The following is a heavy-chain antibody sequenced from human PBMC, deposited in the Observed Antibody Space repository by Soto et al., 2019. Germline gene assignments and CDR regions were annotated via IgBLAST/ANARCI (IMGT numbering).Heavy chain of an antibody. CDR2: IYYSGST. D-gene: IGHD3-9*01. CDR1: GGSISSGGYY. Sequence: SETLSLTCTVSGGSISSGGYYWSWIRQHPGQGLEWIGYIYYSGSTYYNPSLKSRVTISVDTSKNQFSLKLSSVTAADTAVYYCARVKIFSGILTGYRNWFDPWGQGTLVTVSS. J-gene: IGHJ5*02. CDR3: ARVKIFSGILTGYRNWFDP. V-gene: IGHV4-31*03.